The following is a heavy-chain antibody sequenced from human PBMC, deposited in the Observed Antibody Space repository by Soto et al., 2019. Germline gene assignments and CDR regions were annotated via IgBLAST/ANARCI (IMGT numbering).Heavy chain of an antibody. J-gene: IGHJ4*02. D-gene: IGHD6-25*01. CDR3: AKDRGYINSPFDL. Sequence: GGSLRLSCEASGFSFSTVGMHWVRQAPGKGLEWVALISHDGNRQFYAESVRGRFTVSRDNSRDTVSLEMNGLRPEDTAIYYCAKDRGYINSPFDLWGQGTLVTVSS. CDR1: GFSFSTVG. V-gene: IGHV3-30*18. CDR2: ISHDGNRQ.